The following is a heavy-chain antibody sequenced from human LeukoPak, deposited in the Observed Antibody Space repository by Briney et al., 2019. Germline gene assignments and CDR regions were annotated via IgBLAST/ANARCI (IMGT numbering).Heavy chain of an antibody. V-gene: IGHV3-23*01. CDR2: IGGSGGTT. J-gene: IGHJ4*02. D-gene: IGHD6-13*01. CDR1: GFTFSIYA. CDR3: AKYLRYSSSWYFDY. Sequence: GGSLRLSCAASGFTFSIYAMSWARQAPGKGLEWVSAIGGSGGTTYYADSVKGRFTISRDNSKNTLYLQMSSLRAEDTAVYYCAKYLRYSSSWYFDYWGQGTLVTVSS.